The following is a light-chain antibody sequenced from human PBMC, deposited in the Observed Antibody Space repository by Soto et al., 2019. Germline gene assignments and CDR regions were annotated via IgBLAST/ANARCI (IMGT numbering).Light chain of an antibody. CDR2: AAS. Sequence: DIQMTQSPSSLSASVGDRVTIACRASQNINNYLNWYQHKPGKAPKLLISAASSLQSGVPSRFSGSGSGTDFTLTISSLQPEDFATYYCQQSDNTPMYTFGQGTKLEIK. CDR3: QQSDNTPMYT. V-gene: IGKV1-39*01. J-gene: IGKJ2*01. CDR1: QNINNY.